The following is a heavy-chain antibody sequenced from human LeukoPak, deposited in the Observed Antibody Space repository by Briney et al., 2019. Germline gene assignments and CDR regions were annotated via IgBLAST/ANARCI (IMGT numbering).Heavy chain of an antibody. CDR2: IYTSGST. J-gene: IGHJ4*02. D-gene: IGHD3-3*01. Sequence: SETLSLTCTVSGGSISSYYWSWIRQPPGKGLEWIGYIYTSGSTNYNPSLKSRVTISVDTSKNQFSLKLSSVTAADTAVYYCVRSSTYYDFWSGYYTSGQFDYWGQGTLVTVSS. CDR1: GGSISSYY. CDR3: VRSSTYYDFWSGYYTSGQFDY. V-gene: IGHV4-4*09.